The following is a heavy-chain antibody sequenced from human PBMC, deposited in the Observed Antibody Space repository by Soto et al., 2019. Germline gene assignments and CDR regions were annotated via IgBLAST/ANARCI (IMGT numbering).Heavy chain of an antibody. CDR3: ARAITMVRGRGMDV. V-gene: IGHV4-59*01. D-gene: IGHD3-10*01. CDR2: IYYSGST. Sequence: TSETLSLTCTVSGGSISSYYWSWIRQPPGKGLGWIGYIYYSGSTNYNPSLKSRVTISVDTSKNQFSLKLSSVTAADTAVYYCARAITMVRGRGMDVWGQGTTVTVS. J-gene: IGHJ6*02. CDR1: GGSISSYY.